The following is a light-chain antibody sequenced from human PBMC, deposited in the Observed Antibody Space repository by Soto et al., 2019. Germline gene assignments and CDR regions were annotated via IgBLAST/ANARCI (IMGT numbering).Light chain of an antibody. CDR3: LTWGTGIHVV. CDR2: LNSDGSH. J-gene: IGLJ2*01. CDR1: SGHSSYA. Sequence: QPVLTQSPSASASLGASVKLTCTLNSGHSSYAIAWHQQQPEKGPRYLMKLNSDGSHSKGDGIPDRFSGSSSGAERYLTISSLQAEDEAEYYCLTWGTGIHVVFGGGTQLTVL. V-gene: IGLV4-69*01.